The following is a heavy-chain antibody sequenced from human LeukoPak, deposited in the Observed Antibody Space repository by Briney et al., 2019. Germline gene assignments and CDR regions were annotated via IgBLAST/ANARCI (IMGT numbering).Heavy chain of an antibody. CDR2: IKSKADGGTT. J-gene: IGHJ5*02. Sequence: GGSLRLSCAASGFTFSSYAKSWVRQAPGKGLEWVGRIKSKADGGTTDYAAPVKGRFIISRDDSKNMLYLQMSSLKIEDTAVYYCSTGITIFGVNWADPWGQGTLVTVSS. D-gene: IGHD3-3*01. CDR3: STGITIFGVNWADP. V-gene: IGHV3-15*01. CDR1: GFTFSSYA.